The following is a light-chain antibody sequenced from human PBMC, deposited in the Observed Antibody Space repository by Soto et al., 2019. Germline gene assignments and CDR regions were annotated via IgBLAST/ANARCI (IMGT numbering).Light chain of an antibody. V-gene: IGKV1-9*01. CDR3: QELDSYPPGA. CDR1: QDISGY. Sequence: DIHLAQSPSFLSESVGDRVTITCRASQDISGYLAWYQQKPGKAPRLLIYATSTLQYGVPSRFSGSGSGTDFTLTISSLQPEDFATYFCQELDSYPPGAFGQGTRVDIK. CDR2: ATS. J-gene: IGKJ1*01.